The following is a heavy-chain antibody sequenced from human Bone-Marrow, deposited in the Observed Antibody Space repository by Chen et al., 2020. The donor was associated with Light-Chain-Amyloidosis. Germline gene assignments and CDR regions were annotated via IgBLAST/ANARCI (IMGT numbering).Heavy chain of an antibody. Sequence: QVQLAESGGGVVQPGRSLRLSCAASGFTFSTYGMHWVRQAPGKGLEWVAVIWYDGSNKYYGDSVKGRFTISRDNSKNTLYLQMNSLRAEDTAVYYCARSVVVVPAAISNWFDPWGQGTLVTVSS. CDR2: IWYDGSNK. J-gene: IGHJ5*02. V-gene: IGHV3-33*01. CDR1: GFTFSTYG. D-gene: IGHD2-2*02. CDR3: ARSVVVVPAAISNWFDP.